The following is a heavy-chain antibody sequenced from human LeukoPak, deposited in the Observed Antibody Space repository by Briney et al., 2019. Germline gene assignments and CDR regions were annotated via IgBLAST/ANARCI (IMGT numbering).Heavy chain of an antibody. D-gene: IGHD3-9*01. CDR1: GVSISSYY. V-gene: IGHV4-59*12. Sequence: NPSETLSLTCTVSGVSISSYYWSWIRQPPGKGLEWIGYTYYSGSTNYNPSLKSRVTISVDTSKNQFSLKLSSVTAADAAVYYCAGMNVLRYFDWPPGPYYYYGMDVWGQGTTVTVSS. J-gene: IGHJ6*02. CDR3: AGMNVLRYFDWPPGPYYYYGMDV. CDR2: TYYSGST.